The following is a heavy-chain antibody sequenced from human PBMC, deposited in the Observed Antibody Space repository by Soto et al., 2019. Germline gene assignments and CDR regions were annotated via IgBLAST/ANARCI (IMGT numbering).Heavy chain of an antibody. V-gene: IGHV1-18*01. J-gene: IGHJ4*02. CDR1: GYTFTSYG. Sequence: QVQLVQSGAEVKKPGASVKVSCKASGYTFTSYGISWVRQAPGQGLEWMGWINPYNGNTNYAQKLQGRVTMTTDTXXXXXXXXXXXXXXXXXXXXXXXXXXXXXXXWGQGTLV. CDR3: XXXXXXXXX. CDR2: INPYNGNT.